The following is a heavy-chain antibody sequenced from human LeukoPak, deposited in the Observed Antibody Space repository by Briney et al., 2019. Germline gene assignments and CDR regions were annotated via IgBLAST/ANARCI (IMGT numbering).Heavy chain of an antibody. J-gene: IGHJ4*02. V-gene: IGHV1-24*01. CDR1: GYTFTSYD. Sequence: ASVKVSCKASGYTFTSYDINWVRQAPGKGLEWLGGFDPQDGETIYAPDFQGRLTMTEDTSTQTAYMQLNNLRSDDSAVYYCATIGVPDSWGQGSLIIVSS. CDR3: ATIGVPDS. D-gene: IGHD3-3*01. CDR2: FDPQDGET.